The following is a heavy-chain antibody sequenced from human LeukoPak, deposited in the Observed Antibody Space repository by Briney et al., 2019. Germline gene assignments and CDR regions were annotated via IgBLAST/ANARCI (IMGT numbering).Heavy chain of an antibody. CDR3: TTAGYGSGSYLAG. Sequence: GGSLRLSCAASGFTFSNAWMSWVRQAPGKGLEWVGRIKSKTDGGTTDYAAPVKGRFTITRDDSKNTLYLQMNSLKTEDTAVYYCTTAGYGSGSYLAGWGQGTLVTVSS. CDR1: GFTFSNAW. D-gene: IGHD3-10*01. J-gene: IGHJ4*02. CDR2: IKSKTDGGTT. V-gene: IGHV3-15*01.